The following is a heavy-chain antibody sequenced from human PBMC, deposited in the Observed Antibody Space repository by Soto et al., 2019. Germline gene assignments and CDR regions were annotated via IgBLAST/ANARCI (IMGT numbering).Heavy chain of an antibody. CDR2: ISYDGSNK. D-gene: IGHD5-18*01. Sequence: VQLVESGGDLVQPGGSLRLSCAASGSTFSSYAMHWVRQAPGKGLEWVAVISYDGSNKYYADSVKGRFTISRDNSKNTLYLQMNSLRAEDTAVYYCARDRWIQLWTDYYYGMDVWGQGTTVTVSS. J-gene: IGHJ6*02. V-gene: IGHV3-30-3*01. CDR3: ARDRWIQLWTDYYYGMDV. CDR1: GSTFSSYA.